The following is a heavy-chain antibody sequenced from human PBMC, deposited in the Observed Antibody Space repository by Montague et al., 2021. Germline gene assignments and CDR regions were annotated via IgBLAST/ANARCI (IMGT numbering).Heavy chain of an antibody. Sequence: SLRLSCAASGFTFSSYVMHWVRQAPGKGLVWVSRISHDGTVTTYADSVKGRFTISRDNAKNTLFLQMSSLRAEDTAVYYCTRDVNWDLFDYWGQGALVTVSS. CDR1: GFTFSSYV. V-gene: IGHV3-74*01. CDR2: ISHDGTVT. D-gene: IGHD7-27*01. J-gene: IGHJ4*02. CDR3: TRDVNWDLFDY.